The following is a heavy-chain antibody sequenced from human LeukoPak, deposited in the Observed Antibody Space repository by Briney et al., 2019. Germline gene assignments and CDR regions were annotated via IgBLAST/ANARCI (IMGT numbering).Heavy chain of an antibody. CDR1: GGSITTSSYY. J-gene: IGHJ2*01. CDR2: IYYSGST. D-gene: IGHD2/OR15-2a*01. V-gene: IGHV4-39*01. Sequence: SETLSLTCTVSGGSITTSSYYWGWIRQPPGKGLEWIGIIYYSGSTYYNPSLKGRVTISIDTSKNQFSLKLSSVTAADTAVYYCARAFRARYFDLWGRSTLVTVSS. CDR3: ARAFRARYFDL.